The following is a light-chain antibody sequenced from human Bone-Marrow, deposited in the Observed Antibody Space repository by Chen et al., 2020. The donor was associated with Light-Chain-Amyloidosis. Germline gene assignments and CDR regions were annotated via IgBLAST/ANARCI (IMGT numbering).Light chain of an antibody. CDR1: QSISSW. CDR2: EAS. J-gene: IGKJ1*01. CDR3: QQYNSYSPWT. V-gene: IGKV1-5*03. Sequence: DIQMTQSPSTLSASVGDRVTITCRASQSISSWLAWYQQKPGKAPKLLIYEASSLESGVPSRCNDSRSGTEFTLTISSLQPDEFATYYCQQYNSYSPWTFGQGPKVEIK.